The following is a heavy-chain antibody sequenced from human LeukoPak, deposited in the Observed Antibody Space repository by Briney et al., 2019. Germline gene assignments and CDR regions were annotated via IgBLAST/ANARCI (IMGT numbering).Heavy chain of an antibody. CDR1: GFTFSSYA. V-gene: IGHV3-23*01. Sequence: GGSLRLSCAASGFTFSSYAMSWVRQAPGKGLEWVSAISGSGGSTYYADSVKGRFTISRDNSKNTLYLQMNSLRAEDTAVYYCAKEAGKITVVVVAATTFDYWGQGTLVTVSS. J-gene: IGHJ4*02. CDR3: AKEAGKITVVVVAATTFDY. CDR2: ISGSGGST. D-gene: IGHD2-15*01.